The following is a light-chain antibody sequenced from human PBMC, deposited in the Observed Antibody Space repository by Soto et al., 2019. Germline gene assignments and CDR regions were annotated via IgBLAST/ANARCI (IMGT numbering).Light chain of an antibody. Sequence: DIQMTQSPSSLSASVGDTVTITCRSSQDVGRWLSWYQRKPGKAPKILIFATSTLQSGVPSRFRGSGSGTEFSFNITSLQPEDVATYYCQQYDDLPITFGQGTRLEIK. CDR1: QDVGRW. V-gene: IGKV1D-16*01. J-gene: IGKJ5*01. CDR2: ATS. CDR3: QQYDDLPIT.